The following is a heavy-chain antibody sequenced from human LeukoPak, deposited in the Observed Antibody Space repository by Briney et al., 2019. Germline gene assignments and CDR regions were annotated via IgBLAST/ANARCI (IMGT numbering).Heavy chain of an antibody. CDR3: ARHRGLGYFDY. CDR1: GGSFSDYY. V-gene: IGHV4-34*01. J-gene: IGHJ4*02. Sequence: SETLSLTCAVYGGSFSDYYWNWIRQPPGKGLEWIGEINHSGSTNYNPSLKSRVTISVDTSKNQFSLKLSSVTAADTAVYYCARHRGLGYFDYWGQGTLVTVSS. CDR2: INHSGST. D-gene: IGHD3-10*01.